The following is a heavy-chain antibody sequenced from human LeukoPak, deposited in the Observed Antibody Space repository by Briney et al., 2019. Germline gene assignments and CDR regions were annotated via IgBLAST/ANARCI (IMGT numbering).Heavy chain of an antibody. Sequence: KSSETLSLTCTVSGGSISSYYWSWIRQPPGKGLEWIGYIYYSGSTNYNPSLKSRVTISVDTSKNQFSLKLSSVTAADTAVYYCARGYTEDYYYYGMDVWGQGTTVTVSS. CDR3: ARGYTEDYYYYGMDV. J-gene: IGHJ6*02. CDR1: GGSISSYY. D-gene: IGHD1-14*01. CDR2: IYYSGST. V-gene: IGHV4-59*01.